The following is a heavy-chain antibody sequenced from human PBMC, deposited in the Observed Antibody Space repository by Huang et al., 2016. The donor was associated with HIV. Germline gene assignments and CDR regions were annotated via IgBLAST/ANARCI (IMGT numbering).Heavy chain of an antibody. Sequence: QLQLQESGPGQVKPSETLSLTCTVSGDFISSTNSYWGWIRQSPGQGLGWVGSVYQSGSTNYNPSLKSRVTLSVDTSRNQFSLRLNSVTAADTAVYYCASQHIGAAATWFWGRGTQVAVSS. CDR1: GDFISSTNSY. V-gene: IGHV4-39*01. D-gene: IGHD6-13*01. J-gene: IGHJ4*02. CDR2: VYQSGST. CDR3: ASQHIGAAATWF.